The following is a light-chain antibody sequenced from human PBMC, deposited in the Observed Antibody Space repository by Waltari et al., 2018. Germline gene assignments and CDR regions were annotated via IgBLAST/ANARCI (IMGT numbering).Light chain of an antibody. CDR1: QSVLYSSNNENY. CDR3: QQYYSSPPT. Sequence: DIVMTQSPDSLAVSLGEGATVTCESSQSVLYSSNNENYLAWYQQKPGQPPKLLISWASIRDSGVPDRFSGSGSGTSFTLTINSLQAEDVATYYCQQYYSSPPTFGQGTKLEIK. V-gene: IGKV4-1*01. J-gene: IGKJ2*01. CDR2: WAS.